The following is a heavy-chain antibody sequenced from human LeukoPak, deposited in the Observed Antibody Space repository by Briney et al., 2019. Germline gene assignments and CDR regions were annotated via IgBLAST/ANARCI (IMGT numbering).Heavy chain of an antibody. Sequence: SETLSLTCTVSGGSISSYYWSWIRQPPGEGLEWIGYIYYSGSTNYNPSLKSRVTISVDTSKNQFSLKLSSVTAADTAVYYCARSYDSSGLDAFDIWGQGTMVTVSS. J-gene: IGHJ3*02. CDR1: GGSISSYY. V-gene: IGHV4-59*01. CDR2: IYYSGST. CDR3: ARSYDSSGLDAFDI. D-gene: IGHD3-22*01.